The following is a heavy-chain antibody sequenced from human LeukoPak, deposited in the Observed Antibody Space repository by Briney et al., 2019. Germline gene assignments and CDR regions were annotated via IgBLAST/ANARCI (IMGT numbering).Heavy chain of an antibody. Sequence: GGSLRLSCAASGFTFSSYSMNWVRQAPGKGLEWVSSISSSSSYIYYADSVKGRFTISRDNAKNSLYLKMNSLRAEDTAVYYCARDIMITFGGVIPFDYWGQGTLVTVSS. CDR3: ARDIMITFGGVIPFDY. D-gene: IGHD3-16*01. J-gene: IGHJ4*02. CDR2: ISSSSSYI. V-gene: IGHV3-21*01. CDR1: GFTFSSYS.